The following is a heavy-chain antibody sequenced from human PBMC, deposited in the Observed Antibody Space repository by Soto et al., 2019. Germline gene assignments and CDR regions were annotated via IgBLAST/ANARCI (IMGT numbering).Heavy chain of an antibody. CDR2: ISAYNGNT. CDR1: GYTFTSYG. J-gene: IGHJ5*02. D-gene: IGHD6-19*01. V-gene: IGHV1-18*04. Sequence: ASVKVSCKASGYTFTSYGISWVRQAPGQGLEWMGWISAYNGNTNYAQKLQGRVTMTTDTSTSTAYMELRSLRSDDTAVYYCARDTPVVGIAVAGNYNWFDPWGQGTLVTVS. CDR3: ARDTPVVGIAVAGNYNWFDP.